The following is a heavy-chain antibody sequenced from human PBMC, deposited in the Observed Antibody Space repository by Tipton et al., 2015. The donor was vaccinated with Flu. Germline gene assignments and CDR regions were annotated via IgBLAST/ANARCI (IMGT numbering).Heavy chain of an antibody. CDR2: INHSGST. D-gene: IGHD7-27*01. Sequence: TLSLTCAVYGGSFSGYYWSWIRQPPGKGLEWIGEINHSGSTNYNPSLKSRVTISADTSKKQFSLKLNSVTAADTAVYFWATKFANWGVWEPRDYWGQGTLVTVS. J-gene: IGHJ4*02. V-gene: IGHV4-34*01. CDR3: ATKFANWGVWEPRDY. CDR1: GGSFSGYY.